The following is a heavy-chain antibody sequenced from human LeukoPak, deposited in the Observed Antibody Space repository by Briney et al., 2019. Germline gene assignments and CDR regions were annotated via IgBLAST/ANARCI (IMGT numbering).Heavy chain of an antibody. CDR3: ARDHRHGSGSYYNAYYYGMDV. Sequence: SETLSLTCTVSGDSVSGHYWSWIRQPPGKGLEWIGYIYYSGSTNYNPSLKSRVTISVDTSKNQFSLKLSSVTAADTAVYYCARDHRHGSGSYYNAYYYGMDVWGQGTTVTVSS. CDR2: IYYSGST. J-gene: IGHJ6*02. D-gene: IGHD3-10*01. V-gene: IGHV4-59*02. CDR1: GDSVSGHY.